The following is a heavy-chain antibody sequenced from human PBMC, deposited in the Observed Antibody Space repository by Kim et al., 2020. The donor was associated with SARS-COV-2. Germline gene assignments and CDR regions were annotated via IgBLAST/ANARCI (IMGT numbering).Heavy chain of an antibody. D-gene: IGHD2-2*01. J-gene: IGHJ4*02. Sequence: GGSLRLSCAASGFTFSSYGMHWVRQAPGKGLEWVAVIWYDGSKEYYVDSVKGRFTISRDNSKNTLYLQMNSLRAEDTAVYYCSNGGSSSSWANLYWGQGT. V-gene: IGHV3-33*06. CDR1: GFTFSSYG. CDR3: SNGGSSSSWANLY. CDR2: IWYDGSKE.